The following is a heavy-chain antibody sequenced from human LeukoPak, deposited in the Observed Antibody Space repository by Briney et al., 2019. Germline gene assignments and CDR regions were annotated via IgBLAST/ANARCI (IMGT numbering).Heavy chain of an antibody. Sequence: GGSVRHSCAASGFDFSNYYISCVRQAPGSGLEWLANIKYDVSYTYYVDSVKGRFTISRDNAKNSLYLQMSGLRAEDTAVYYCTRDEGTTVATFRFCCGGKGALVTVSS. V-gene: IGHV3-7*01. D-gene: IGHD4-17*01. CDR1: GFDFSNYY. CDR3: TRDEGTTVATFRFCC. CDR2: IKYDVSYT. J-gene: IGHJ1*01.